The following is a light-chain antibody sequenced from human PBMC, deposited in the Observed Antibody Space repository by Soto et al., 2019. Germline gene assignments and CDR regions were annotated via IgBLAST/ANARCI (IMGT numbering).Light chain of an antibody. J-gene: IGKJ4*01. CDR3: QQRNKWPPLT. V-gene: IGKV3-11*01. CDR2: DAS. Sequence: EVVLTQSPATLSLSPGDRATLSCRASETISSYLAWYHQKPGQAPRHLIYDASNRAAGIPARFSGSGSGTDFTSTISSLEPGDFGIYYCQQRNKWPPLTFGGGTKVEIK. CDR1: ETISSY.